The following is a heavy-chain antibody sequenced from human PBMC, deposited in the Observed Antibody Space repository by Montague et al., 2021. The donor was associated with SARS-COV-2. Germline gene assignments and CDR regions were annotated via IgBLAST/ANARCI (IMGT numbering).Heavy chain of an antibody. J-gene: IGHJ3*02. CDR1: GDSVSSKSVA. CDR2: TYYRSKWDS. Sequence: CAISGDSVSSKSVARNWIRQSPSRGLEWLGRTYYRSKWDSDYAGXVKRRLVITPDTSKNQVSLQLNSVIPEDTAVYFCASSGITLTGLDAFDIWGQGTMVTVSS. D-gene: IGHD3-9*01. CDR3: ASSGITLTGLDAFDI. V-gene: IGHV6-1*01.